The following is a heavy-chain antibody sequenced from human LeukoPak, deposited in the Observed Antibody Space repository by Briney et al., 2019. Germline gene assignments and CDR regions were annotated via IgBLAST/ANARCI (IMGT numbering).Heavy chain of an antibody. CDR3: AKDSRELGRGFYFDY. J-gene: IGHJ4*02. Sequence: GGSLRLSCAASGFTFSSYGMHWVRQAPGKGLEWVAFIRYDGSNKYYADSVKGRFTISRDNSKNTLYLQMNSLRAEDTAVYYCAKDSRELGRGFYFDYWGQGTLVTVSS. V-gene: IGHV3-30*02. CDR1: GFTFSSYG. CDR2: IRYDGSNK. D-gene: IGHD7-27*01.